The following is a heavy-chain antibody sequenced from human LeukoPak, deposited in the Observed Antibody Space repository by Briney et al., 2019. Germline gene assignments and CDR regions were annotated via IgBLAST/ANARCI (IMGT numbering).Heavy chain of an antibody. CDR3: ARDSGYDARFLNYYSYYMDV. CDR2: TYYRSKWYN. Sequence: SQTLSLTCALSGDSVSSNSAAWNWIRQSPSRGLEWLGRTYYRSKWYNDYAVSVKSRITINPDTSKNQFSLQLNSVTPEDTAVYYCARDSGYDARFLNYYSYYMDVWGKGTTVTVSS. CDR1: GDSVSSNSAA. J-gene: IGHJ6*03. V-gene: IGHV6-1*01. D-gene: IGHD5-12*01.